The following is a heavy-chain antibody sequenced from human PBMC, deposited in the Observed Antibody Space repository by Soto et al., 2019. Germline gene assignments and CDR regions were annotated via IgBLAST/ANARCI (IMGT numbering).Heavy chain of an antibody. CDR2: IYDSGST. CDR3: ARSHYDSGGYPFSFDY. Sequence: PSETLSLTYTVPGGSISRGGYYWSWIRQNPGKDLEWIGYIYDSGSTYYNPSLKSRVTISVDTSKNQCPLKLSSVTAADTAVYYCARSHYDSGGYPFSFDYWGQETLVTVSS. CDR1: GGSISRGGYY. V-gene: IGHV4-31*03. J-gene: IGHJ4*02. D-gene: IGHD3-22*01.